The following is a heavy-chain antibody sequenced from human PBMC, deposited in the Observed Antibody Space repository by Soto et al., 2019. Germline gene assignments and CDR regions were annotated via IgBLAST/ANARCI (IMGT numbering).Heavy chain of an antibody. V-gene: IGHV3-30*18. J-gene: IGHJ4*02. CDR3: TNGRRQQPPLD. CDR1: GFTFSNYG. D-gene: IGHD6-13*01. CDR2: ISYDGSSK. Sequence: QVHLVESGGGVVQPGRSLRLSCAASGFTFSNYGMHWVRQAPGKGLEWVAIISYDGSSKFYADSEGRFTISRDNSKNTLYLQMNSLRAEDTAVYYCTNGRRQQPPLDWGQGTLVTVSS.